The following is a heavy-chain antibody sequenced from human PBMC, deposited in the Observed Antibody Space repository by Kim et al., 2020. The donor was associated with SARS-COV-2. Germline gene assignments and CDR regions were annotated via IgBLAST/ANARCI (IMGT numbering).Heavy chain of an antibody. J-gene: IGHJ4*01. CDR1: GGSFSGYY. V-gene: IGHV4-34*01. CDR2: INHSGST. Sequence: SETLSLTCAVYGGSFSGYYWSWIRQPPGKGLEWIGEINHSGSTNYNPSLKSRVTISVDTSKNQFSLKLSSVTAADTAVYYCARGCYYGSGSYRTYYFDY. CDR3: ARGCYYGSGSYRTYYFDY. D-gene: IGHD3-10*01.